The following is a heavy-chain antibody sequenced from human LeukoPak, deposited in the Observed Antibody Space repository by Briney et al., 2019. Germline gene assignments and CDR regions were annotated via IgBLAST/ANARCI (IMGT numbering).Heavy chain of an antibody. J-gene: IGHJ4*02. CDR2: INHSGST. CDR3: ARDFWSGIFDY. Sequence: GSLRLSCAASGFTFSDYYWSWIRQPPGKGLEWIGEINHSGSTNYNPSLKSRVTISVDTSKNQFSLKLSSVTAADTAVYYCARDFWSGIFDYWGQGTLVTVSS. V-gene: IGHV4-34*01. CDR1: GFTFSDYY. D-gene: IGHD3-3*01.